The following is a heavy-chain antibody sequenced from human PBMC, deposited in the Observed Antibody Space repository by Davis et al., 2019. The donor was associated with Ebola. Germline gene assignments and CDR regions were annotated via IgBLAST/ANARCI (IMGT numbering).Heavy chain of an antibody. J-gene: IGHJ6*02. CDR1: GFTVRSTY. V-gene: IGHV3-33*06. D-gene: IGHD4-11*01. CDR3: AKSVDSLYYYAMDV. CDR2: IWYDGSNK. Sequence: GGSLRLSCAASGFTVRSTYMSWVRQAPGKGLEWVAVIWYDGSNKYYADSVKGRFTISRDNSKNTLYLQLNSLRAEDTAVYYCAKSVDSLYYYAMDVWGQGTTVTVSS.